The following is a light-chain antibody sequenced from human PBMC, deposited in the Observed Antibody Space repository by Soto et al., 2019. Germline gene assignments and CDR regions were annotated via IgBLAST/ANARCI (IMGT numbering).Light chain of an antibody. Sequence: QSVLSQPASVSGSPGQSITISCTGASSDVPDYDLVTNYNLVSWYQLPPGGGPKLLIYEATKRPSGVSSRFSASESGNTASLTISGLQPEDEADYFCCSSESNMNFVLGRGTKVT. V-gene: IGLV2-23*01. CDR3: CSSESNMNFV. CDR2: EAT. CDR1: SSDVPDYDLVTNYNL. J-gene: IGLJ1*01.